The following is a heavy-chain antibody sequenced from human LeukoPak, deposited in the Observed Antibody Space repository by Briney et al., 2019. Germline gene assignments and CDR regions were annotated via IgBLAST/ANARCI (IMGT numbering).Heavy chain of an antibody. V-gene: IGHV1-69*13. Sequence: VASVKVSCKASGGTFSSYGLNWVRQAPGQGLEWMGGIIPLFDTANYAQNFLGRVTITADESTSTAYMELSSLRSEDTAVYYCARVGHYFDSSGYYLDYWGQGTLVTVSS. CDR3: ARVGHYFDSSGYYLDY. D-gene: IGHD3-22*01. CDR2: IIPLFDTA. J-gene: IGHJ4*02. CDR1: GGTFSSYG.